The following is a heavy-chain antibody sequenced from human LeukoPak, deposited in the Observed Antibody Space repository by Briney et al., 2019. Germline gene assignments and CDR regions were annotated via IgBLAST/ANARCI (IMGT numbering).Heavy chain of an antibody. CDR2: ISSNGGST. CDR3: ARVSSVSSGYSYYFDY. Sequence: GGSLRLSCAASGFTFSSYATHWVRQAPGKGLEYVSAISSNGGSTYYANSAKGRFTISRDNSKNTLYLQMGSLRSEDTAVYYCARVSSVSSGYSYYFDYWGQGTLVTVSS. V-gene: IGHV3-64*01. D-gene: IGHD5-12*01. J-gene: IGHJ4*02. CDR1: GFTFSSYA.